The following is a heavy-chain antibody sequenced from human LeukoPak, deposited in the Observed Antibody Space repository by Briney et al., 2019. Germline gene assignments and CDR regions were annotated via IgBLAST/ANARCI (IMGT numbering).Heavy chain of an antibody. V-gene: IGHV1-69*13. Sequence: SVKVSCKASGGTFSGYAISWVRQAPGQGLEWMGGIIPIFGTANYAQKFQGRVTITADESTSTAYMELSSLRSEDTAVYYCARVPRETFRDAFDIWGQGTMVTVSS. D-gene: IGHD5-24*01. J-gene: IGHJ3*02. CDR1: GGTFSGYA. CDR2: IIPIFGTA. CDR3: ARVPRETFRDAFDI.